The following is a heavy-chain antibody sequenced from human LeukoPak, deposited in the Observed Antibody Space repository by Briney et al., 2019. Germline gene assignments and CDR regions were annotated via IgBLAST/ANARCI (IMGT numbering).Heavy chain of an antibody. CDR3: ARARSRGAAYYYYGMDV. D-gene: IGHD6-13*01. CDR1: GGSFSGYY. CDR2: INHSGST. V-gene: IGHV4-34*01. J-gene: IGHJ6*02. Sequence: SETLSLTCAVYGGSFSGYYWSWIREPPGKGVEWIGEINHSGSTNYNPSLKSRVTISVDTSKNQFSLKLSSVTAADTAVYYCARARSRGAAYYYYGMDVWGQGTTVTVSS.